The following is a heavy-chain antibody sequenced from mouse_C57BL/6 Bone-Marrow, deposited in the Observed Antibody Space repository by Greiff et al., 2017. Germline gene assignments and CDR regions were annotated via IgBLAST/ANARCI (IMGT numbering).Heavy chain of an antibody. Sequence: VQLQQSGAELVRPGASVKLSCTASGFNIKDDYIHWVKQRPEQGLEWIGWIDPEIGDTEYASKFQGKATITSDTSSNTAYLQLSSLTSEDTAVYDCYSFDGDCVDCWGQGTPLTVAS. CDR2: IDPEIGDT. D-gene: IGHD2-13*01. CDR3: YSFDGDCVDC. CDR1: GFNIKDDY. V-gene: IGHV14-4*01. J-gene: IGHJ2*01.